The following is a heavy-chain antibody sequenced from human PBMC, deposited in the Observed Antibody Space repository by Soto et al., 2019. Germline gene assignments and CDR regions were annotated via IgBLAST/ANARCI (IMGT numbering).Heavy chain of an antibody. CDR1: GYTFTGYY. D-gene: IGHD2-2*01. J-gene: IGHJ6*02. CDR2: INPNSGGT. CDR3: AREIMGYCSSTSCYEGDYYYYGMDV. Sequence: ASVKVSCKASGYTFTGYYMHWVRQAPGQGLEWMGWINPNSGGTNYAQKFQGWVTMTRDTSISTAYMELSRLRSDDTAVYYCAREIMGYCSSTSCYEGDYYYYGMDVWGQGTTVTVSS. V-gene: IGHV1-2*04.